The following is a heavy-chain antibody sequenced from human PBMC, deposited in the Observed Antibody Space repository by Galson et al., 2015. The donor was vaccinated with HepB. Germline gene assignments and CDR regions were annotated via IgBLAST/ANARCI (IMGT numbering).Heavy chain of an antibody. Sequence: SVKVSCKASGYTFTNYPIHWVRQAPGQGLEWMAWINTDNGNTKYLQKVQDRVTITRDTSAGTAYMEISSLTSEDTAVYYCARWRFGGFDYYFDYWGQGTLVTVSS. CDR3: ARWRFGGFDYYFDY. V-gene: IGHV1-3*04. J-gene: IGHJ4*02. CDR1: GYTFTNYP. D-gene: IGHD3-10*01. CDR2: INTDNGNT.